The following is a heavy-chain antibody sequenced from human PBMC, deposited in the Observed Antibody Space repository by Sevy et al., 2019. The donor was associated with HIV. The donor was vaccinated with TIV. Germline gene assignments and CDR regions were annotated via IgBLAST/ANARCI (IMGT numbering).Heavy chain of an antibody. Sequence: SETLSLTCTVSGGSISSGGYYWSWIRQHPGKGLEWIGYIYYSGSTYYNPSLKSRVTISVDTSKNQFSLKLSSVTAADTAGYYCARMGYGDFYNYYYYGMDVWGQGTTVTVSS. CDR1: GGSISSGGYY. D-gene: IGHD4-17*01. CDR3: ARMGYGDFYNYYYYGMDV. CDR2: IYYSGST. J-gene: IGHJ6*02. V-gene: IGHV4-31*03.